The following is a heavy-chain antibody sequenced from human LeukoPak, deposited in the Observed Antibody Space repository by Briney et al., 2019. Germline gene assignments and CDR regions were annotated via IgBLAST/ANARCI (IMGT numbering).Heavy chain of an antibody. CDR3: ARRAYGDSGMAFDI. J-gene: IGHJ3*02. Sequence: ASVKVSCKASGYTFTSYDINWVRQATGQGLEWMGWISAYNGNTNYAQKLQGRVTMTTDTSTSTAYMELRSLRSDDTAVYYCARRAYGDSGMAFDIWGQGTMVTVSS. CDR2: ISAYNGNT. D-gene: IGHD4-17*01. V-gene: IGHV1-18*01. CDR1: GYTFTSYD.